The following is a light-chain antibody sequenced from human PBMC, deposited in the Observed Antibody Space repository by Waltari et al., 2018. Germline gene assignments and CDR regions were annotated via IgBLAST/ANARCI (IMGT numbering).Light chain of an antibody. CDR1: NFGSRN. J-gene: IGLJ2*01. CDR2: YND. CDR3: QVWDNKSDHVL. V-gene: IGLV3-21*01. Sequence: SYDLTQPPSVSVSPGQTARITCGGDNFGSRNVHWYQQKPPQAPVLVIYYNDERPSGIPARFSCSKSGNTATLTISGVEAGDEADYYRQVWDNKSDHVLFGGGTRLTVL.